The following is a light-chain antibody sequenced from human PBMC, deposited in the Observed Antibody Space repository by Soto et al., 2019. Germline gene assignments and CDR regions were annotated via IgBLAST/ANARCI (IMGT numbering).Light chain of an antibody. J-gene: IGKJ2*01. CDR1: QSVSRSY. CDR2: GAS. CDR3: QQYGSSPMYT. Sequence: EIVLTQSPGTLSLSPGERATLSCRASQSVSRSYLAWYQQKPGQAPRLLIYGASSRATGIPDRFSGSGSGTDFTLPISRLEPEDFAVYYCQQYGSSPMYTFGPGTKLEIK. V-gene: IGKV3-20*01.